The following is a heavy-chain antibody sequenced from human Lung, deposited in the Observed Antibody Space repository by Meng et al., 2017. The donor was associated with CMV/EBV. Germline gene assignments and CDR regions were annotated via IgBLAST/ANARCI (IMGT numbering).Heavy chain of an antibody. V-gene: IGHV4-59*01. J-gene: IGHJ6*02. CDR3: ARFDMDVEGYYGMDV. D-gene: IGHD2-15*01. CDR1: GGSISTYY. CDR2: ISNSGST. Sequence: SETLSLTCTVSGGSISTYYWNWLRQLPGKGLEWIGYISNSGSTDYNPSLKSQVTISVDTSKNQFSLKLTSVTAADTAVYYCARFDMDVEGYYGMDVWGQGXTVTVSS.